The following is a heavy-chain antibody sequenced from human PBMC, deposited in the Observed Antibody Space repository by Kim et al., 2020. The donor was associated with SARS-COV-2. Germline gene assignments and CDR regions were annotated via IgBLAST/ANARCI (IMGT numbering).Heavy chain of an antibody. CDR3: ARPTFPYGSGSYYNLGVWVDP. D-gene: IGHD3-10*01. CDR1: GGSISSSSYY. V-gene: IGHV4-39*01. J-gene: IGHJ5*02. CDR2: IYYSGST. Sequence: SETLSLTCTVSGGSISSSSYYWGWIRQPPGKGLEWIGSIYYSGSTYYNPSLKSRVTISVDTSKNQFSLKLSSVTAADTAVYYCARPTFPYGSGSYYNLGVWVDPWGPRTLVTVSS.